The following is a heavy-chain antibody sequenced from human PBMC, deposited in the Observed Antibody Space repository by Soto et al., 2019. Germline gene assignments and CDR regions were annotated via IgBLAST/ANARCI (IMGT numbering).Heavy chain of an antibody. CDR2: INAGNGNT. Sequence: QVQLVQSGAEEMKPGASVKVSCKASGYTLTRYSTHWVRQAPGHRLEWMGWINAGNGNTKFSQKFQGRVTITRDTSASTAYMELRGLRSEDTAVYYCAILGTYYFDNSDNYFDFWGQGTLVTVSS. J-gene: IGHJ4*02. CDR1: GYTLTRYS. D-gene: IGHD3-22*01. CDR3: AILGTYYFDNSDNYFDF. V-gene: IGHV1-3*05.